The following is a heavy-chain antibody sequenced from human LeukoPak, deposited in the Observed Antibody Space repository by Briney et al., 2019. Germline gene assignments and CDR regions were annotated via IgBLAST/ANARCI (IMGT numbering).Heavy chain of an antibody. D-gene: IGHD6-19*01. CDR1: QF. Sequence: QFLDWVRQAPGKGLEWVGRSRNKAKSYTTKYAPSVKGRFTISRDDSKNSLYLQMNSLKTEDTAVYYCVRVGSVAGSDYLDYWGQGTLVTVSS. CDR3: VRVGSVAGSDYLDY. CDR2: SRNKAKSYTT. J-gene: IGHJ4*02. V-gene: IGHV3-72*01.